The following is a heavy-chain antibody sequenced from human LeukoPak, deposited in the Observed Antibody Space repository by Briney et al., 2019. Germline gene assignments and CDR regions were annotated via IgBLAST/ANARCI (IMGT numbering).Heavy chain of an antibody. CDR2: FDPEDGET. V-gene: IGHV1-24*01. CDR1: GYTLTELS. J-gene: IGHJ4*02. CDR3: ATEPRRGHGAVAGRGGPFDY. Sequence: GASVKVSCKVSGYTLTELSMHWVRQAPGKGLEWMGGFDPEDGETIYAQKFQGRVTMTEDTSTDTAYMELSSLRSEDTAVYYCATEPRRGHGAVAGRGGPFDYWGQGTLVTVSS. D-gene: IGHD6-19*01.